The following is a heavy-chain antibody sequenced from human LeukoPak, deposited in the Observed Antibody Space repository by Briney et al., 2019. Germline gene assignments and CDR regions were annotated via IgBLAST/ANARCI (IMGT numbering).Heavy chain of an antibody. CDR1: GFTVSRNY. V-gene: IGHV3-53*01. Sequence: GGSLRLSCAASGFTVSRNYMTWVRQAPGKGLEWVSVIYSGVSTYYADSVKGRFTISRDNSKNTLYLQMNSLRAEDTAVYYCAGTIVGKWAIDYWGQGTLVTVSS. J-gene: IGHJ4*02. D-gene: IGHD3-22*01. CDR3: AGTIVGKWAIDY. CDR2: IYSGVST.